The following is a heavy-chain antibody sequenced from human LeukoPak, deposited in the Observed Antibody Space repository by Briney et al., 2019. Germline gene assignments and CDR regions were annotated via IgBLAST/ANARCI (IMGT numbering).Heavy chain of an antibody. D-gene: IGHD3-10*01. Sequence: SCKASGYTFTSYGISWVRQAPGKGLEWISVIYSGGSTSYADSVKGRFSISRDNSKNTLYLQMNSLRAEDTAVYYCARGGLGSWDYYFDYWGQGTLVTVSS. J-gene: IGHJ4*02. CDR3: ARGGLGSWDYYFDY. CDR1: GYTFTSYG. V-gene: IGHV3-66*01. CDR2: IYSGGST.